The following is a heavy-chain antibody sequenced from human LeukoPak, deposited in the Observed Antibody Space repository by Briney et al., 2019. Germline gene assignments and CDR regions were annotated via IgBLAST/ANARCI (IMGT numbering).Heavy chain of an antibody. J-gene: IGHJ4*01. CDR2: ISSSSSYI. Sequence: RGSLRLSCADSGFTFSSYSMNWVRQAPGKGLEWVSSISSSSSYIYYADSVKGRFIISRDNAKNSLYLQMSSLRAEDTAVYYCARDGTAPGLYFDLWGQGTLVTVSS. D-gene: IGHD6-13*01. V-gene: IGHV3-21*01. CDR3: ARDGTAPGLYFDL. CDR1: GFTFSSYS.